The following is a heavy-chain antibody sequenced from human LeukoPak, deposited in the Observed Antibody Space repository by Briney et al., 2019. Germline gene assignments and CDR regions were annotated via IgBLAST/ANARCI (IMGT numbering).Heavy chain of an antibody. J-gene: IGHJ3*02. CDR2: INPSGGST. CDR1: GYTFTSYY. V-gene: IGHV1-46*01. D-gene: IGHD3-22*01. CDR3: AREPYMIRTAIVHAFDI. Sequence: ASVKVSCKASGYTFTSYYIHWVRQAPGQGLEWMGIINPSGGSTSYAQKFQGRVTMTRDMSTSTVYMELSSLRSEDTAVYYCAREPYMIRTAIVHAFDIWGQGTMVTVSS.